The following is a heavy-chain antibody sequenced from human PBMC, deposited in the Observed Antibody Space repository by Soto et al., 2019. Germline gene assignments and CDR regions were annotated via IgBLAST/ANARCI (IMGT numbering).Heavy chain of an antibody. Sequence: PGESLKISCQGSGYVFTTYWISWVRQMPGKGLEWMGRIDPGDSYINYSPSFQGHVTISVDNSISTTYLQSHSLKASDTAIYYCARVRVSAFYDNWFDPWGQGTLVTVSS. CDR3: ARVRVSAFYDNWFDP. D-gene: IGHD3-10*01. J-gene: IGHJ5*02. CDR2: IDPGDSYI. V-gene: IGHV5-10-1*01. CDR1: GYVFTTYW.